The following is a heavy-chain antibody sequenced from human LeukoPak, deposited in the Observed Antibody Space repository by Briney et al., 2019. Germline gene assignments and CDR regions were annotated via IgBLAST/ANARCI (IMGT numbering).Heavy chain of an antibody. D-gene: IGHD2-15*01. V-gene: IGHV5-51*01. CDR1: GYSFTSYW. CDR2: IYRGDSDT. CDR3: ARHFYCSGGSCYPFSP. Sequence: GESLKISCKGSGYSFTSYWVGWVRQMPGKGLEWMGIIYRGDSDTRYSPSFQGQVTISADKSISTAYLQWSSLKASDTAMYYCARHFYCSGGSCYPFSPWGQGTLVTVSS. J-gene: IGHJ5*02.